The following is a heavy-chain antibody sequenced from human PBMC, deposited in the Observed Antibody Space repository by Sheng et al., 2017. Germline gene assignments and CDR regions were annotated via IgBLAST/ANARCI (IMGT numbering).Heavy chain of an antibody. CDR3: TREEGWFDP. CDR1: GFTFRSYW. Sequence: EVQVVESGGGLVQPGGSLRLSCAASGFTFRSYWMSWVRQAPGKGLEWVATIKQDGGEKYYVDSVKGRFTISRDNAKNSLHLQMNSLRAEDTAVYYCTREEGWFDPWGQGTLVTVSS. J-gene: IGHJ5*02. CDR2: IKQDGGEK. V-gene: IGHV3-7*01.